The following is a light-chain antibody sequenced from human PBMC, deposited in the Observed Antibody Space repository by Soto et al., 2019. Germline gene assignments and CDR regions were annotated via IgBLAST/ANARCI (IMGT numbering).Light chain of an antibody. V-gene: IGKV3-20*01. CDR3: QQVGSSPFT. CDR1: QSVSSSY. Sequence: EIVLTQSPGTLSLSPGERATLSCRASQSVSSSYLDWYQQKPGKAPRLLIYGASSRATAITDRFSGSGSGTDFTLTISRLEPADFAVYYWQQVGSSPFTFGPGTRVDIK. J-gene: IGKJ3*01. CDR2: GAS.